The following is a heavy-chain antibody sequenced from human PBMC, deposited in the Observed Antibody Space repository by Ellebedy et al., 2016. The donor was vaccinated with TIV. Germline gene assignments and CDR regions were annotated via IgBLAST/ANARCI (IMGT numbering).Heavy chain of an antibody. CDR1: GGSISSSD. Sequence: MPSETLSLTCIVSGGSISSSDWSWIRQPPGKGLEWIGHIDYSGSTNYNPSLKSRVTISVDTSKNQFSLRLSSVTAADTAVYYCALSSGGEAFDIWGQGTMVTVSS. CDR3: ALSSGGEAFDI. J-gene: IGHJ3*02. D-gene: IGHD3-22*01. V-gene: IGHV4-59*01. CDR2: IDYSGST.